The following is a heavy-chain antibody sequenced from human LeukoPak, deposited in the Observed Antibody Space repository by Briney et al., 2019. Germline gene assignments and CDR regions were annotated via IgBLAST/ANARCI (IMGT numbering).Heavy chain of an antibody. CDR2: IYYSGST. D-gene: IGHD5-18*01. CDR3: ARGRYSYDAFDI. Sequence: SETLSLTCTVSGGSISSSSYYWGWIRQPPGKGLEWIGSIYYSGSTYYNPSLKSRVTISVDTSKNQFSLKLSSVTAAVTAVYYCARGRYSYDAFDIWGQGTMVTVSS. CDR1: GGSISSSSYY. J-gene: IGHJ3*02. V-gene: IGHV4-39*07.